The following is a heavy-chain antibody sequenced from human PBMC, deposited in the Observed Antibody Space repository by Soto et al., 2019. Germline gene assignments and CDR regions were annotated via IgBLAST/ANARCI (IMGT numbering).Heavy chain of an antibody. Sequence: SGGSLRLSCAASGFIFSNYGMHWVRQAPGKGLEWVAVIWYDGSNKYYADSVKGRFTISRDNSKNTLYLQMNSLRAEDTAVYYCARDESVVTLDYWGQGTLVTVSS. D-gene: IGHD2-21*02. J-gene: IGHJ4*02. CDR1: GFIFSNYG. V-gene: IGHV3-33*01. CDR3: ARDESVVTLDY. CDR2: IWYDGSNK.